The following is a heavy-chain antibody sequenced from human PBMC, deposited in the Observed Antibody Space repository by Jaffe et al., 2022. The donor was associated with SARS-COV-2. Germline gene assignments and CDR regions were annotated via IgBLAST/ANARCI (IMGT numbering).Heavy chain of an antibody. CDR3: ARAGYWNDDDAFDI. CDR1: GGSFSGYY. CDR2: INHSGST. Sequence: QVQLQQWGAGLLKPSETLSLTCAVYGGSFSGYYWSWIRQPPGKGLEWIGEINHSGSTNYNPSLKSRVTISVDTSKNQFSLKLSSVTAADTAVYYCARAGYWNDDDAFDIWGQGTMVTVSS. V-gene: IGHV4-34*01. J-gene: IGHJ3*02. D-gene: IGHD1-1*01.